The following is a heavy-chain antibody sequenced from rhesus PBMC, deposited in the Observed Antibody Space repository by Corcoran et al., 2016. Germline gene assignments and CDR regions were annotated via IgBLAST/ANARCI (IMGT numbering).Heavy chain of an antibody. CDR2: IIPLVGIT. CDR1: GFTFGSYA. V-gene: IGHV1-198*02. J-gene: IGHJ4*01. Sequence: QVQLVQSGAEVKKPGASVKVSCKASGFTFGSYAINWVRQPPGQGLEWMGVIIPLVGITNYAEKFQGRVTITGDRSTSTAYMELGSLRSEDTAVYYCARASYYDSGYYTFDYWGQGVLVTVSS. D-gene: IGHD3-28*01. CDR3: ARASYYDSGYYTFDY.